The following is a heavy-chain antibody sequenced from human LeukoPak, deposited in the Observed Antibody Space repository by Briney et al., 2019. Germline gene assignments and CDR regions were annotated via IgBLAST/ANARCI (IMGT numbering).Heavy chain of an antibody. J-gene: IGHJ6*03. CDR2: IYYSGST. CDR3: ARLRLTGLPYYMDV. CDR1: GGSFGASY. Sequence: PSETLSLTCAIYGGSFGASYWSWIRQPPGKGLEWIGYIYYSGSTNYNPSLKSRVTISVDTSKNQFSLKLSSVTAADTAVYYCARLRLTGLPYYMDVWGKGTTVTVSS. V-gene: IGHV4-59*01. D-gene: IGHD3-9*01.